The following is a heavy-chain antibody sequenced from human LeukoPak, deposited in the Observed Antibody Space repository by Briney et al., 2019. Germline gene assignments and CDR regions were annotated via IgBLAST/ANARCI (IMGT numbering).Heavy chain of an antibody. V-gene: IGHV3-53*04. CDR3: ARVLSGSYSKGGFDY. J-gene: IGHJ4*02. D-gene: IGHD1-26*01. CDR1: GFTVSSNY. CDR2: IYSGGST. Sequence: GGSLRLSCAASGFTVSSNYMSWVRQAPGKGLEWVSVIYSGGSTYYADSVKGRFTISRHNSKNTLYLQMNSLRAEDTAVYYCARVLSGSYSKGGFDYWGQGTLVTVSS.